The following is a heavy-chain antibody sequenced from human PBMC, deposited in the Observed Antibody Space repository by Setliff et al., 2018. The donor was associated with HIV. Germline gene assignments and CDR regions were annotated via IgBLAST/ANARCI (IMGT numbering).Heavy chain of an antibody. CDR1: GYTFDKYY. J-gene: IGHJ6*03. CDR3: ARRNDYYYYMDV. CDR2: SYPDDSYT. Sequence: GESLKISCQGSGYTFDKYYIAWVRQMPGKGLEWMGLSYPDDSYTTYSPAFEGHVTFSADKSNSTAYLQWSSLKASDTAMYYCARRNDYYYYMDVWGAGTTVTVSS. V-gene: IGHV5-51*01.